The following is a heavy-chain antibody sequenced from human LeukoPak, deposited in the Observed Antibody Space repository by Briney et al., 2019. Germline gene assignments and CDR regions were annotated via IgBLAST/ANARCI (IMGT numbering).Heavy chain of an antibody. CDR1: GFTFNTYT. CDR2: ISSGTSYI. V-gene: IGHV3-21*01. CDR3: ARDPTSSWETAFDI. D-gene: IGHD1-26*01. J-gene: IGHJ3*02. Sequence: GSLRLSCAASGFTFNTYTMNWVRQAPGKGLEWVSSISSGTSYIYYADSVKGRFTISRDNAKNSLYLQMNSLRAEDTAVYYCARDPTSSWETAFDIWGQGTMVTVSS.